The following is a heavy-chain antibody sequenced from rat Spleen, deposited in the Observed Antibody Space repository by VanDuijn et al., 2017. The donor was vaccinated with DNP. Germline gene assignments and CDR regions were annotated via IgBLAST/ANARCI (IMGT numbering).Heavy chain of an antibody. Sequence: EVQLVESGEGLVQPGRSLKLSCAASGFTFSHYYMAWVRQAPMKGLEWVAYISTGGGDTFYRDSVKGRFSISRDNAKSTLYLQVNSLRSEDTATYYCTSNPHIRTAAPFDYWGQGVMVTVSS. CDR2: ISTGGGDT. D-gene: IGHD3-8*01. CDR3: TSNPHIRTAAPFDY. V-gene: IGHV5-27*01. J-gene: IGHJ2*01. CDR1: GFTFSHYY.